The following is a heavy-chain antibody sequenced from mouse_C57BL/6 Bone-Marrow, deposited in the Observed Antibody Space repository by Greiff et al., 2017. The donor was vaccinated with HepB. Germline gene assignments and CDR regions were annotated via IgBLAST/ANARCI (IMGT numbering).Heavy chain of an antibody. CDR2: ILPGSGST. Sequence: QVQLKESGAELMKPGASVKLSCKATGYTFTGYWIEWVKQRPGHGLEWIGEILPGSGSTNYNEKFKGKATFTADTSSNTAYMQLSSLTTEDSAIYYCGVITTVVATVRDAMDYWGQGTSVTVSS. CDR3: GVITTVVATVRDAMDY. D-gene: IGHD1-1*01. V-gene: IGHV1-9*01. J-gene: IGHJ4*01. CDR1: GYTFTGYW.